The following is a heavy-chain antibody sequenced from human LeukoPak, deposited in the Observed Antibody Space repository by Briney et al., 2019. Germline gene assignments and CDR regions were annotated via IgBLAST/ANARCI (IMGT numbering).Heavy chain of an antibody. CDR3: ASSSWYGRLDY. D-gene: IGHD6-13*01. CDR1: GGSISGYY. Sequence: SETLSLTCAVYGGSISGYYWSWIRQPPGKGLEWIGYIYYSGSTNYNPSLKSRVTISVDTSKNQFSLKLSSVTAADTAVYYCASSSWYGRLDYWGQGTLVTVSS. CDR2: IYYSGST. J-gene: IGHJ4*02. V-gene: IGHV4-59*01.